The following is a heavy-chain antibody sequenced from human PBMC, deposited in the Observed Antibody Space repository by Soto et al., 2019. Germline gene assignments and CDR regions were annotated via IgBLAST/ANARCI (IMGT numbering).Heavy chain of an antibody. J-gene: IGHJ6*02. CDR2: IYYSGST. CDR3: AREGLPDYYYGMDV. D-gene: IGHD2-15*01. CDR1: GGSVSSGSYY. Sequence: WETLSLTCTVSGGSVSSGSYYWSWIRQPPGKGLEWIGYIYYSGSTNYNPSLKSRVTISVDTSKNQFSLKLSSVTAADTAVYYCAREGLPDYYYGMDVWGQGTTVTVSS. V-gene: IGHV4-61*01.